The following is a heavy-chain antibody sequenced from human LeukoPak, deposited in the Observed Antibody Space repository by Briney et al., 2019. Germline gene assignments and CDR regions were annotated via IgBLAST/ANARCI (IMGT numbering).Heavy chain of an antibody. J-gene: IGHJ4*02. Sequence: PGGSLRLSCAVSRFTFSSYTMNWVRQAPGKGLEWVSSISSSTNYIYYADSVKGRFTISRDNAKNSPYLQVNSLRAEDTAVYYCARQWGSGTLDYWGQGTLVTVSS. CDR3: ARQWGSGTLDY. CDR1: RFTFSSYT. V-gene: IGHV3-21*01. CDR2: ISSSTNYI. D-gene: IGHD6-13*01.